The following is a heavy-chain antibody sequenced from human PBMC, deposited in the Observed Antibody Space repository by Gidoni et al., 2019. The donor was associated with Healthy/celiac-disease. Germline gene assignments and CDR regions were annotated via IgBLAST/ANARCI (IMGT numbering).Heavy chain of an antibody. Sequence: EVQLVESGGGLVKPGGSLRLSCAASGFTFSNAWMSWVRQAPGKGLEWVGRIKSKTDGGTTDYAAPVKGRFTISRDDSKNTLYLQMNSLKTEDTAVYYCTTAMAAADYYYYGMDVWGQGTTVTVSS. CDR2: IKSKTDGGTT. CDR1: GFTFSNAW. V-gene: IGHV3-15*01. CDR3: TTAMAAADYYYYGMDV. D-gene: IGHD6-13*01. J-gene: IGHJ6*02.